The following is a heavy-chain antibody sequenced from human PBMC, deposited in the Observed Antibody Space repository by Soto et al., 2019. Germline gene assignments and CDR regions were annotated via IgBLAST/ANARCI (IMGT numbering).Heavy chain of an antibody. J-gene: IGHJ4*02. CDR3: ARATDSSSWDFDY. CDR2: IYYSGST. V-gene: IGHV4-39*01. CDR1: GGSISSSSYY. Sequence: QLQLQESGPGLVKPSETLSLTCTVSGGSISSSSYYWGWIRQPPGKGLEWIGSIYYSGSTYYNPPLKSRVTISVDTSKNQFSLKLSSVTAADTAVYYCARATDSSSWDFDYWGQGTLVTVSS. D-gene: IGHD6-13*01.